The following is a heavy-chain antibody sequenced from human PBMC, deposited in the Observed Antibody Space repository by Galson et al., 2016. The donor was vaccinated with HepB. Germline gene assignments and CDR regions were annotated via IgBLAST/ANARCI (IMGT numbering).Heavy chain of an antibody. Sequence: SLRLSCAASGFIFRTYSMNWVRQAPGKGLEWVSSITGSGSHIYFADSVKGRFTVPRDNVRASLYLQMSSLRAEDTAVYYCARGDPRSGDYHYDLDVWGKGTTVSVSS. J-gene: IGHJ6*04. V-gene: IGHV3-21*01. CDR3: ARGDPRSGDYHYDLDV. D-gene: IGHD3-10*01. CDR2: ITGSGSHI. CDR1: GFIFRTYS.